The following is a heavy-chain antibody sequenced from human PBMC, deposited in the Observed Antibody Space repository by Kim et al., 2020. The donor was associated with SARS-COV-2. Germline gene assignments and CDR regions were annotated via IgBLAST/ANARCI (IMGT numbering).Heavy chain of an antibody. CDR1: GCTFGSYH. Sequence: WGSLRLSCAGSGCTFGSYHMHWVRQAPGKGLEWVALISADESNKDYVDSVKGRSTVSRANYQKNLFLQIDSLRADDTAVYYCAREGHSSGRAGGFDYWGQGTLVTVSS. V-gene: IGHV3-30*03. D-gene: IGHD3-22*01. CDR2: ISADESNK. CDR3: AREGHSSGRAGGFDY. J-gene: IGHJ4*02.